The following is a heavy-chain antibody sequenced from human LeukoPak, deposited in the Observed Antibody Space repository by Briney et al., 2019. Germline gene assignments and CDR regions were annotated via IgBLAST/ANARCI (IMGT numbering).Heavy chain of an antibody. CDR2: INHSGST. V-gene: IGHV4-34*01. CDR3: AGMNWSGYYGDDY. D-gene: IGHD3-3*01. Sequence: PSETLSLTCAVYGGSFSGYYWSWIRQPPGKGLEWIGEINHSGSTNYSPSLKSRVTISVDTSKNQFSLKLSSVTAADTAVYYCAGMNWSGYYGDDYWGQGTLVTVSS. J-gene: IGHJ4*02. CDR1: GGSFSGYY.